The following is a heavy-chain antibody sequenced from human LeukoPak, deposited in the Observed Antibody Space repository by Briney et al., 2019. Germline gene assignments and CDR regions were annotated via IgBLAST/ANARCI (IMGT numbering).Heavy chain of an antibody. CDR3: ARGEDIVVVPAAQHFDY. Sequence: ASVKVSCKASGYTFTGYYMHWVRQAPGQGLEWMGWINPNSGGTNYAQKFQGRVTMTRDTSISTAYMELSRLRSDDTAVYYCARGEDIVVVPAAQHFDYWGQGTLVTVSS. D-gene: IGHD2-2*01. J-gene: IGHJ4*02. CDR1: GYTFTGYY. V-gene: IGHV1-2*02. CDR2: INPNSGGT.